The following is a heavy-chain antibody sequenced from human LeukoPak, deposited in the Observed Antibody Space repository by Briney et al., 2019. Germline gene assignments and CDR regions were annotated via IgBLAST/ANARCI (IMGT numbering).Heavy chain of an antibody. Sequence: SQTLSLTCAISGDSVSSNSAAWHWIRQSPSRGLEWLGRTYYRSKWYNDYAASVKSRITINPDTSKNQFSLQLNSVTPEDTAVYYCASPLGRDLLAYYYYGMDVWGQGTTVTVSS. CDR1: GDSVSSNSAA. CDR2: TYYRSKWYN. J-gene: IGHJ6*02. V-gene: IGHV6-1*01. D-gene: IGHD2-21*02. CDR3: ASPLGRDLLAYYYYGMDV.